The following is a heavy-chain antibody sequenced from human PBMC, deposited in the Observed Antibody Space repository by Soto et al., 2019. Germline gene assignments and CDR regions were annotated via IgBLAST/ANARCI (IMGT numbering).Heavy chain of an antibody. CDR1: GFILRNAW. J-gene: IGHJ4*02. CDR3: STDDLGRDSGGYPPFDY. V-gene: IGHV3-15*07. CDR2: IKTKIDGGTT. D-gene: IGHD3-22*01. Sequence: EVQLAESGGALLKPGESLRLSCAASGFILRNAWMNWVRQAPGKGLEWVGRIKTKIDGGTTDYAGPVKGRFTISRDDSKNTLFLQMSSLKTEDTAVYYCSTDDLGRDSGGYPPFDYWGQGSLVTVSS.